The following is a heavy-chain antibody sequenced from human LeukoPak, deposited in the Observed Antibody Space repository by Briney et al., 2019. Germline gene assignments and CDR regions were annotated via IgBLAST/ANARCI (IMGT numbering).Heavy chain of an antibody. J-gene: IGHJ4*02. CDR2: INHNGNVN. CDR1: GFTFSSYW. CDR3: ARDRGKDYFGD. D-gene: IGHD4-23*01. Sequence: GGSLRLSCAASGFTFSSYWMNWARQAPGKGLEWVASINHNGNVNYYVDSVKGRFSISRDDSKNTVYLQMNSLRAEDTALYYCARDRGKDYFGDWGQGTQVTVSS. V-gene: IGHV3-7*01.